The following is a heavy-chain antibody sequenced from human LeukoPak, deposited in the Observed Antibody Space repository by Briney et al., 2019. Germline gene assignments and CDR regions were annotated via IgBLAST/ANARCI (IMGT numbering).Heavy chain of an antibody. J-gene: IGHJ6*02. D-gene: IGHD3-22*01. V-gene: IGHV3-74*01. CDR3: ARDYYLGFSYYYYGMDV. CDR2: IKSDGITI. CDR1: GFTFSNYM. Sequence: GGSLRLSCAASGFTFSNYMMHWVRQAPGKGLVWVSRIKSDGITITYADSVKGRFTISRDNAKNSLYLQMNSLRAEDTAVYYCARDYYLGFSYYYYGMDVWGQGTTVTVSS.